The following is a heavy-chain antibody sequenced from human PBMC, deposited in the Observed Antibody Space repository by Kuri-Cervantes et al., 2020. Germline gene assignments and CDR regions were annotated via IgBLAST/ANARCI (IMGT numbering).Heavy chain of an antibody. J-gene: IGHJ6*02. D-gene: IGHD2-2*01. CDR2: INHSGST. CDR3: ARDGDIENIVVPAAMPSFFAV. Sequence: SETLSLTCAVYGGSFSGYYWSWIRQPPGKGLEWIGEINHSGSTNYNPSLKSRVTISVDTSKNQFSLKLSSVTAADTAAYYCARDGDIENIVVPAAMPSFFAVWGQGTTVTVSS. V-gene: IGHV4-34*01. CDR1: GGSFSGYY.